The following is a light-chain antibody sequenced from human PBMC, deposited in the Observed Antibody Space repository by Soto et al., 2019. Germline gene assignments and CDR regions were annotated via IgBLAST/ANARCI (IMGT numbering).Light chain of an antibody. J-gene: IGKJ1*01. Sequence: IVLTQSPGTLSLSPGDRATLSCWASQSVSSSSLAWYQQMPGQAPRLLIYGASARATGIPDRFSGSGSGTDFTLTISRLEPVDFAVYYCHHYGNSLWTFGQGTKVEIK. CDR3: HHYGNSLWT. CDR2: GAS. CDR1: QSVSSSS. V-gene: IGKV3-20*01.